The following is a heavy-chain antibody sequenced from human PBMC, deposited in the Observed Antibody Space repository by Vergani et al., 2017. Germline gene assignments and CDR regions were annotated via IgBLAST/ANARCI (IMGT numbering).Heavy chain of an antibody. CDR1: GASIRSSNYY. J-gene: IGHJ5*02. D-gene: IGHD6-19*01. Sequence: QLQLQESGPGLVKPSATLSLTCSVSGASIRSSNYYWGWIRQPPGKGLDWIASIYYSGSTYYNPSLKGRVTISVDTSKNQFSLELSSVTAADTAVYFCARHSTVEWLVKLGWIDPWGQGILVTVSS. CDR3: ARHSTVEWLVKLGWIDP. CDR2: IYYSGST. V-gene: IGHV4-39*01.